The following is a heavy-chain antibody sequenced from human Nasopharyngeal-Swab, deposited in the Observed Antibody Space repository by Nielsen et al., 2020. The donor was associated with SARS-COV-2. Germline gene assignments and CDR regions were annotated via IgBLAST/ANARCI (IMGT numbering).Heavy chain of an antibody. J-gene: IGHJ4*02. CDR3: ASTPLDSSGYYYAFHY. Sequence: GGPLRLSCAASGFTFSRYTMHWVRQAPGKGLEWVADISYDGSNKYYADPVKARFTISRDISKNTLYLQMNSMRAEDTAVFYCASTPLDSSGYYYAFHYWGRGTLVTVSS. D-gene: IGHD3-22*01. CDR1: GFTFSRYT. V-gene: IGHV3-30-3*01. CDR2: ISYDGSNK.